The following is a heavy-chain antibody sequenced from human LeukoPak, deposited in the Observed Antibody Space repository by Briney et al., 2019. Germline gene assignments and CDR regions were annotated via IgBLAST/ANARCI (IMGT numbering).Heavy chain of an antibody. J-gene: IGHJ4*02. V-gene: IGHV3-74*01. CDR2: IAPDGSET. CDR3: ATYNWGYDVDY. CDR1: GLTFSKYW. D-gene: IGHD1-20*01. Sequence: GGSLRLSCAASGLTFSKYWTYWVRQVPEKRPVWVSGIAPDGSETRYVDSVKGRFTISRDNAKNTLYLQMNSLRDEDTAVYYCATYNWGYDVDYWGQGTLVTVSS.